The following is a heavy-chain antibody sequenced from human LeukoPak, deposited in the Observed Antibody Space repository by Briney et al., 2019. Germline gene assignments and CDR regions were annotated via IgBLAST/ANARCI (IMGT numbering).Heavy chain of an antibody. CDR2: IKQDGSEI. CDR1: GFIFSRYW. Sequence: LPGGSLRLSCAASGFIFSRYWMSWVRQAPGKGLEWVANIKQDGSEIDSVDSMKGRFTISRDNAKNSVFLQINSLRAEDTAVYHCARIGYSSSSFDYWGQGTLVTVSS. D-gene: IGHD6-13*01. CDR3: ARIGYSSSSFDY. J-gene: IGHJ4*02. V-gene: IGHV3-7*01.